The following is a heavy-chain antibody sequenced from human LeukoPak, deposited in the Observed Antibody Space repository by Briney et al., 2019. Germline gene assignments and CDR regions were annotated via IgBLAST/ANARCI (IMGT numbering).Heavy chain of an antibody. V-gene: IGHV3-74*01. CDR3: ARDPDGNSLLDY. D-gene: IGHD5-24*01. CDR2: INSDGSSI. J-gene: IGHJ4*02. CDR1: GFTFSSYW. Sequence: GGSLRLSCAASGFTFSSYWMHWVRQAPGKGLVWVSLINSDGSSITYADSVKGRFTTSRDNAKNTLFLQMNSLRAEDTAVYYCARDPDGNSLLDYWGQGTLVTVSS.